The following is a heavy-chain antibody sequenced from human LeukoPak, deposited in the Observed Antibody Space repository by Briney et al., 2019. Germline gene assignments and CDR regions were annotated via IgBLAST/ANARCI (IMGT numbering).Heavy chain of an antibody. J-gene: IGHJ4*02. V-gene: IGHV3-23*01. CDR3: ARGSALHRHFDY. D-gene: IGHD2-15*01. Sequence: PGGSLRLSCAASGFTFTSYAISWVRQAPGKGLEWVSAISNSGGNTYYADSVKGRFTISRDNTKNTLYLQMNSLRGEDTAVYYCARGSALHRHFDYWGQGILVTVAS. CDR1: GFTFTSYA. CDR2: ISNSGGNT.